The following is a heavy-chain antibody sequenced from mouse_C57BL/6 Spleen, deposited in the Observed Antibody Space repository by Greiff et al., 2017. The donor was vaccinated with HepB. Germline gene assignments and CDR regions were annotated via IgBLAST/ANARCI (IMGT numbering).Heavy chain of an antibody. CDR3: ARIYYGSSYDWYFDV. Sequence: VQLQHSGAELARPGASVKMSCKASGYTFTSYTMHWVKQRPGQGLEWIGYINPSSGYTKYNQKFKDKATLTADKSSSTAYMQLSSLTSEDSAVYYCARIYYGSSYDWYFDVWGTGTTVTVSS. CDR2: INPSSGYT. J-gene: IGHJ1*03. CDR1: GYTFTSYT. V-gene: IGHV1-4*01. D-gene: IGHD1-1*01.